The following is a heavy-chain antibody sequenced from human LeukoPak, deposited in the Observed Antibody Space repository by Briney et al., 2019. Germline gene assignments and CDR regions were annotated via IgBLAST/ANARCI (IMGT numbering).Heavy chain of an antibody. V-gene: IGHV1-2*02. CDR1: GYTFTGYY. CDR3: ARGGRITIFGVVINDAFDI. J-gene: IGHJ3*02. D-gene: IGHD3-3*01. Sequence: ASVKVSCEASGYTFTGYYIHWVRQPPGRGLAWMGWINPNSGGSNYAQKFQGRVTMTRDTSISTAYMEQSRLRYDDTAVYYCARGGRITIFGVVINDAFDIWGQGTMDTVSS. CDR2: INPNSGGS.